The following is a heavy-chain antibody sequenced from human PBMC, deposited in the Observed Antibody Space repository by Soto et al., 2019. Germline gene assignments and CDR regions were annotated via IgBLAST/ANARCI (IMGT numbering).Heavy chain of an antibody. V-gene: IGHV1-2*02. CDR3: ARLRISSSHYYYYYGMDV. CDR1: GYTFTGYY. D-gene: IGHD6-6*01. J-gene: IGHJ6*02. CDR2: INPNSGGT. Sequence: ASVKVSCNASGYTFTGYYMHWVRQAPGQVLEWMGWINPNSGGTNYAQKFQGRVTMTRDTSISTAYMELSRLRSDDTAVYYCARLRISSSHYYYYYGMDVWGQGTTVTVS.